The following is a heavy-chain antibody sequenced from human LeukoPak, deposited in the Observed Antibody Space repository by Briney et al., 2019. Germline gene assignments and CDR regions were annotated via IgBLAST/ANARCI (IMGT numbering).Heavy chain of an antibody. V-gene: IGHV3-23*01. J-gene: IGHJ1*01. D-gene: IGHD3-10*01. CDR3: SKDWSNNYYGVFQY. Sequence: GRSLRLSCAASGFTFSSYAMSWVRQAPGKGLGWVSAVSASGGSTYYADSVKGRFTISRDNSKNTLYLQMNSLRVEDTALYYCSKDWSNNYYGVFQYWGQGTLVTVSS. CDR2: VSASGGST. CDR1: GFTFSSYA.